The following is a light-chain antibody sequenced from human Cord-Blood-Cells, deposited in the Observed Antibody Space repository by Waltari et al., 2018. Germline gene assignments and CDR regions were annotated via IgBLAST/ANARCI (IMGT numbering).Light chain of an antibody. Sequence: AIQLTQSPSSLSASVGDRVTITCRASQGISSALAWYQQKPGKAPKLLIYDASSLESGVPSKFSGRGSGTEFTLTISSLQPEDFATYYCQQFNSYPQTFGQGTKVEIK. CDR2: DAS. J-gene: IGKJ1*01. V-gene: IGKV1-13*02. CDR1: QGISSA. CDR3: QQFNSYPQT.